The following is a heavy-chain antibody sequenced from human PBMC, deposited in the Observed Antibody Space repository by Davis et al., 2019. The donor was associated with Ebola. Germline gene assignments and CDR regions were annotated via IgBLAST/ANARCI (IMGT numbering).Heavy chain of an antibody. CDR1: GFTFSSYS. CDR3: ARDLVLVKGMDV. CDR2: ISSSSSYI. D-gene: IGHD2-8*02. V-gene: IGHV3-21*01. J-gene: IGHJ6*02. Sequence: GGSLRLSCAASGFTFSSYSMNWVRQAPGKGLEWVSSISSSSSYIYYADSVKGRFTISRDNAKNSLYLQMNSLRAEDTAVYYCARDLVLVKGMDVWGQGTTVTVPS.